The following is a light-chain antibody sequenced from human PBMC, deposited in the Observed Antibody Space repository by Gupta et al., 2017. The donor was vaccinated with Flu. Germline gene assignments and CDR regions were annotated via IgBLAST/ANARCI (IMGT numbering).Light chain of an antibody. J-gene: IGLJ1*01. CDR2: EVI. V-gene: IGLV2-14*01. CDR3: SSYTSSSTPLCV. CDR1: SSDVGGYNY. Sequence: QSALTQPASVSGSPGQSITISCTGTSSDVGGYNYVSWYQQHPGKAPKLMIYEVINRPSGVSNRFSGSKSGNTASLTISGLQAEDEADYYCSSYTSSSTPLCVFGTGTKVTVL.